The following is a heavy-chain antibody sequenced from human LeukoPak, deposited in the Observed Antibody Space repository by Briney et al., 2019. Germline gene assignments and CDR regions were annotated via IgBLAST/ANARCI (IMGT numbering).Heavy chain of an antibody. CDR2: ISGSGGST. CDR1: GFTFSSYA. CDR3: AKDRLMVRGAYYFDY. J-gene: IGHJ4*02. D-gene: IGHD3-10*01. V-gene: IGHV3-23*01. Sequence: GGSLRLSCAAFGFTFSSYAMSWVRQAPGKGLEWVSAISGSGGSTYYADSVKGRFTISRDNSKNTLYLQMNSLRAEDTAVYYCAKDRLMVRGAYYFDYWGQGTLVTVSS.